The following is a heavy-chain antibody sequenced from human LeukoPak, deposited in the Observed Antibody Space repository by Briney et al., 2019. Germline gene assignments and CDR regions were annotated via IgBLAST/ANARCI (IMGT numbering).Heavy chain of an antibody. CDR1: GGSLRSYY. CDR3: TREIHYYGSGSYEH. D-gene: IGHD3-10*01. CDR2: VHYTGST. J-gene: IGHJ4*02. V-gene: IGHV4-59*01. Sequence: PSETLSLTCTVSGGSLRSYYWSWIRQPPGKGLEWIGYVHYTGSTKHNPSLKSRLTISVDTSKNQFSLKLSSVTAADTAVYYCTREIHYYGSGSYEHWGQGILVTVSS.